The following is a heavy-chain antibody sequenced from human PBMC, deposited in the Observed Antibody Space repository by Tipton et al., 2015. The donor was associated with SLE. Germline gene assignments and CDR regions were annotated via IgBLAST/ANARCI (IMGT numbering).Heavy chain of an antibody. Sequence: TLSLTCTVSGGSISSYYWSWIRQPPGKGLEWIGDIYYSGSTNYNPSLKSRVTISVDTSKNQFSLKLSSVTAADTAVYYCARAPIAAPTGYYYGMDVWGQGTTVTVSS. J-gene: IGHJ6*02. V-gene: IGHV4-59*01. CDR3: ARAPIAAPTGYYYGMDV. CDR2: IYYSGST. CDR1: GGSISSYY. D-gene: IGHD6-13*01.